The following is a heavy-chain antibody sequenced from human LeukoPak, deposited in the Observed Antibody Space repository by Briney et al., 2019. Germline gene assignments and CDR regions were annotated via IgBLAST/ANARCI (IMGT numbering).Heavy chain of an antibody. D-gene: IGHD5-12*01. CDR3: ARALSDYDSVFDY. Sequence: GESLQISCKGSGYSFTTYWIGWVRQMPGKGLEWMGIIYPADSDTKYSPSFQGQVTISADKSISTAYLQWSSLKASDTAMYYCARALSDYDSVFDYWGQGTLVTVSS. J-gene: IGHJ4*02. V-gene: IGHV5-51*01. CDR2: IYPADSDT. CDR1: GYSFTTYW.